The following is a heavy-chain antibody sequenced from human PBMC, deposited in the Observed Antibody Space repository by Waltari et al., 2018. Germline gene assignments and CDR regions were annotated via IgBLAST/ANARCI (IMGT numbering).Heavy chain of an antibody. Sequence: EVQLLESGGGLVQPGGSLRLSCAASGFTFSSYSISLVRQAPGKGLEWVSVIYTGGSTYYADAVKGRFTVSRDDSKNTLYLQMNSLRPEDTALYYCAKGATTVAATPDHWGQGTLVTVSS. V-gene: IGHV3-23*03. J-gene: IGHJ4*02. CDR2: IYTGGST. D-gene: IGHD4-4*01. CDR3: AKGATTVAATPDH. CDR1: GFTFSSYS.